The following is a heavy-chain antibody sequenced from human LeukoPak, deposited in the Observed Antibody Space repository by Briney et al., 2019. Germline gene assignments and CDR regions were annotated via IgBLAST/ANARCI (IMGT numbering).Heavy chain of an antibody. CDR3: ARGWVYDYVWGSYRPDAFDI. CDR1: GGSISSSNW. CDR2: IYHSGST. J-gene: IGHJ3*02. D-gene: IGHD3-16*02. Sequence: SGTLSLTCAVSGGSISSSNWWSWVRQPPGKGLEWIGEIYHSGSTNYNPSLKSRVTISVDKSKNQFSLKLSSVTAADTAVYYCARGWVYDYVWGSYRPDAFDIWGQGTMVTVSS. V-gene: IGHV4-4*02.